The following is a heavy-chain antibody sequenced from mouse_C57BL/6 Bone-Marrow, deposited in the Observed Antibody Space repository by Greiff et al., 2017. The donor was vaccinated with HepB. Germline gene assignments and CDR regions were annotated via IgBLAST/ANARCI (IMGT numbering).Heavy chain of an antibody. J-gene: IGHJ3*01. Sequence: VKLVESGPGLVQPSQSLSITCTVSGFSLTSYGVHWVRQSPGKGLEWLGVIWSGGSTDYNAAFISRLSISKDNSKSQVFFKMNSLQADDTAIYYCARNGEYSTAWFAYWGQGTLVTVSA. CDR2: IWSGGST. CDR1: GFSLTSYG. CDR3: ARNGEYSTAWFAY. V-gene: IGHV2-2*01. D-gene: IGHD2-5*01.